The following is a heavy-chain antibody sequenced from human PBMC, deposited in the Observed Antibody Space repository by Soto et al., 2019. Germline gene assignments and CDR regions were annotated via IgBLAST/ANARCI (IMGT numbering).Heavy chain of an antibody. Sequence: LRLSCAASGFTFSSYGMHWVRQAPGKGLEWVAVISYDGSNKYYADSVKGRFTISRDNSKNTLHLQMNSLRAEDTAVYYCAKEVAYYYGMDVWGQGTTVTVSS. CDR3: AKEVAYYYGMDV. CDR1: GFTFSSYG. J-gene: IGHJ6*02. CDR2: ISYDGSNK. V-gene: IGHV3-30*18.